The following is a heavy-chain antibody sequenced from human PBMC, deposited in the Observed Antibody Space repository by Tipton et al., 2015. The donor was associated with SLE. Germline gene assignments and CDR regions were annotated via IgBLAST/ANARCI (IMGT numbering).Heavy chain of an antibody. J-gene: IGHJ4*02. V-gene: IGHV4-39*07. Sequence: TLSLTCTVSGGSISSSSYYWGWIRQPPGKGLEWIGSIYYSGSTNYNPSLKSRVTISVDTSKNQFSLKLSSVTAADTAVYYCARTKWELAIDWGQGTLVTVSS. CDR3: ARTKWELAID. CDR1: GGSISSSSYY. D-gene: IGHD1-26*01. CDR2: IYYSGST.